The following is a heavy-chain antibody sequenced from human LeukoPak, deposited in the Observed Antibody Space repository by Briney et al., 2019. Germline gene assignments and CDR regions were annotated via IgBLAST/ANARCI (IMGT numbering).Heavy chain of an antibody. CDR2: IRYDGSNK. CDR3: AKESFSSDFDY. J-gene: IGHJ4*02. V-gene: IGHV3-30*02. Sequence: PGGSLRLSCAASGFTFSSYGMHWVRQAPGKGLEWVAFIRYDGSNKYYADSVKGRFTISRDNSKNTLYLQMNRLRAEDTAVYYCAKESFSSDFDYWGQGTLVTVSS. CDR1: GFTFSSYG.